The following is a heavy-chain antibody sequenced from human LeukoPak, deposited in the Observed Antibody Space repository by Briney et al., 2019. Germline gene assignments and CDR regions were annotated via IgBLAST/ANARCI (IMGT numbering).Heavy chain of an antibody. J-gene: IGHJ4*02. CDR1: GFTFRDYY. CDR3: ARSYGGYVFDY. D-gene: IGHD5-12*01. CDR2: ISSSSSYT. V-gene: IGHV3-11*03. Sequence: GGSLRLSCAASGFTFRDYYMSWICQAPGKGLEWVSYISSSSSYTNYADSVKGRFTISRDNAKNSLYLQMNSLRAEDTAVYYCARSYGGYVFDYWGRGTLVTVSS.